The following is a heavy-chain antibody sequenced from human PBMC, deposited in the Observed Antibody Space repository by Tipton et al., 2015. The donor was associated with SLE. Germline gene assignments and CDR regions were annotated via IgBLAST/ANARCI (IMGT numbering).Heavy chain of an antibody. Sequence: GLVKPSETLSLTCSVSGGSISSFYWSWIRQPPGEGLEWIGYLYTAERTNYNPSLKSRVIISVDMSKNELSLSLTSVTAADTAVYYCAGVGVTNVFKSWGRGTLVTVSS. J-gene: IGHJ5*02. D-gene: IGHD1-26*01. CDR2: LYTAERT. V-gene: IGHV4-4*08. CDR3: AGVGVTNVFKS. CDR1: GGSISSFY.